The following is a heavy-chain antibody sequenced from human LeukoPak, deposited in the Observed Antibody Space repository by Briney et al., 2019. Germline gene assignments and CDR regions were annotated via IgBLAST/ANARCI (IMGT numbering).Heavy chain of an antibody. J-gene: IGHJ4*02. Sequence: PGGSLRLSCAASGFTVSSYYMNWVRQAPGKGLEWVGFIRSKAYGGTTEYAASVKGRFTISRDDSKSIAYLQMNSLKTEDTAVYYCTVRRDGYNLDYWGQGTLVTVSS. CDR1: GFTVSSYY. D-gene: IGHD5-24*01. CDR3: TVRRDGYNLDY. V-gene: IGHV3-49*04. CDR2: IRSKAYGGTT.